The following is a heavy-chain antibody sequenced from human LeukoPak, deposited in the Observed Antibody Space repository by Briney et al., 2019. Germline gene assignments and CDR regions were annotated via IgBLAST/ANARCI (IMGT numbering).Heavy chain of an antibody. V-gene: IGHV3-48*03. CDR3: AGGHSSGYYPIDY. CDR2: ISSSGSTI. Sequence: GGSLRLSCAASGFTFSTYEMNWVRQAPGKGLEWVSYISSSGSTIYYAESVKGRFTISRDNAKNSLYLQMNSLRAEDTAVYYCAGGHSSGYYPIDYWGQGTLVAVSS. J-gene: IGHJ4*02. CDR1: GFTFSTYE. D-gene: IGHD3-22*01.